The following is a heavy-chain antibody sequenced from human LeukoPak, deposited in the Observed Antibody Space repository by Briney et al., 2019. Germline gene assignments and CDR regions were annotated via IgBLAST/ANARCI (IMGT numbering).Heavy chain of an antibody. V-gene: IGHV3-11*04. D-gene: IGHD6-19*01. J-gene: IGHJ4*02. CDR1: GFTFGDNY. CDR2: ISSSGNTT. Sequence: PGGSRSLSWAASGFTFGDNYMSGIRQAQGKGRGGVSYISSSGNTTYNADSVKGRFSITRDNAKNSLYLQMNSLRAEDTAVYYCARDGGSAWFLDYWGQGTLVTVSS. CDR3: ARDGGSAWFLDY.